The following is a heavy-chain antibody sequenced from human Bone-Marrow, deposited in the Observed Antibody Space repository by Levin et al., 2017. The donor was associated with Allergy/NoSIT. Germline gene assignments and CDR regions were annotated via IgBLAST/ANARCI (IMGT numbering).Heavy chain of an antibody. CDR2: IKSKTDGGTT. Sequence: GESLKISCAASGFTFSNAWMNWVRQAPGKGLEWVGRIKSKTDGGTTDYAAPVKGRFTISRDDSKNTLYLQMNSLKTEDTAVYYCTTANTELLILESYYYYGMDVWGQGTTVTVSS. CDR1: GFTFSNAW. CDR3: TTANTELLILESYYYYGMDV. D-gene: IGHD2-21*02. V-gene: IGHV3-15*07. J-gene: IGHJ6*02.